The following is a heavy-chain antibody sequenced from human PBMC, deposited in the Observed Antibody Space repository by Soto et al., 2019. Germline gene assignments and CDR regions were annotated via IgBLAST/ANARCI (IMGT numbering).Heavy chain of an antibody. D-gene: IGHD3-3*01. CDR3: ARGGGVGVAGSAAFEM. J-gene: IGHJ3*02. V-gene: IGHV1-2*02. Sequence: QLHLVQSGAVVKKPGASVTVSCSASGYPVTAYYMHWVRQAPGRGLEWMGGINPATGAAKYTQTFQGRVPITRETSPSQDFRELSGLTSEARAVFNCARGGGVGVAGSAAFEMGGQGTLVTVSS. CDR1: GYPVTAYY. CDR2: INPATGAA.